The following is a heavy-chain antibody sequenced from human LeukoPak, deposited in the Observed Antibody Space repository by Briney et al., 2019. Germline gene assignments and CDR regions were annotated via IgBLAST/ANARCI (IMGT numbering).Heavy chain of an antibody. D-gene: IGHD2-2*01. CDR3: ARDKYCNSNSCYFDY. J-gene: IGHJ4*02. CDR1: GYTFTGYY. V-gene: IGHV1-2*02. CDR2: INPNSGGT. Sequence: EASVRVSCKASGYTFTGYYMHRVRQAPGQGLEWIGWINPNSGGTNYAQKFQGRVTMTRDTSISTAYMELSRLRSDDTAVYYCARDKYCNSNSCYFDYWGQGTLVTVSS.